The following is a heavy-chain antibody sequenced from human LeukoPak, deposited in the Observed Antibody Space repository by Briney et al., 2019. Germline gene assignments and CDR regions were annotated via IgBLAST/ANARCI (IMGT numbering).Heavy chain of an antibody. V-gene: IGHV3-53*01. CDR3: ARGDFDY. J-gene: IGHJ4*02. CDR2: INSDGRT. Sequence: GESLRLSCAASGLTVSSNYMNWARQAPGKGLEWVSIINSDGRTYYADSVKGRFTISRDNSKNTLYLQMNSLGADDTAVYYCARGDFDYWGQGTLVTVSS. CDR1: GLTVSSNY.